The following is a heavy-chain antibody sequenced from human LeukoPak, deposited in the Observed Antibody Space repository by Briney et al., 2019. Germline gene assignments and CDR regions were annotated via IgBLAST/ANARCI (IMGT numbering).Heavy chain of an antibody. CDR1: GYTFTTYY. V-gene: IGHV1-46*01. D-gene: IGHD2-21*02. Sequence: ASVKVSCKASGYTFTTYYMHWVRQAPGQGLEWMGIIDPSAGSTSYAQKFQGRVTMTRGMSTSTVYMEVSSLRSEDTAVYYCARDRICGGDCYSKSPFDYWGQGILVTVSS. CDR2: IDPSAGST. CDR3: ARDRICGGDCYSKSPFDY. J-gene: IGHJ4*02.